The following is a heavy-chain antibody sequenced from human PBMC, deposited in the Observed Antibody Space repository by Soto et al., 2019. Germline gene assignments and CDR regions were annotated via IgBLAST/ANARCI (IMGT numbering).Heavy chain of an antibody. CDR1: GFNFDDYA. D-gene: IGHD1-26*01. J-gene: IGHJ2*01. Sequence: AQLVESGGGLVQPGRSLRLSCTASGFNFDDYAMHWVRQAPGKGLEWVSGISWSSVNVYYADSLKGRFTISRANSANSLFRQIDSPRSDDTALYFCVKDASGHVDRGYFALSGRGTLGTVS. CDR2: ISWSSVNV. V-gene: IGHV3-9*01. CDR3: VKDASGHVDRGYFAL.